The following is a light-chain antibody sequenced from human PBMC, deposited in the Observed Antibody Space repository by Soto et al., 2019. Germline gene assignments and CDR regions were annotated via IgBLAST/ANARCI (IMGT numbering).Light chain of an antibody. J-gene: IGKJ4*01. Sequence: EIVLTQSPVTLSLSPVERATLSCMASQSVSSNYLAWYQQKPGQAPRLLIYGASSRATGIPDRFSGSGSGTDFTLTISRLEPEDFAMYYCQQYGYLVTFGGGTRWIS. CDR1: QSVSSNY. CDR2: GAS. CDR3: QQYGYLVT. V-gene: IGKV3-20*01.